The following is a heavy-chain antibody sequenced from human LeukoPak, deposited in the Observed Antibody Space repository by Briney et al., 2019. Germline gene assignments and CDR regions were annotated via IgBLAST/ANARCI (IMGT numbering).Heavy chain of an antibody. D-gene: IGHD5-12*01. CDR2: IYYSGST. J-gene: IGHJ5*02. V-gene: IGHV4-39*07. CDR3: AKIEDSGYDYRGWFDP. CDR1: GGSISSSSYY. Sequence: SETLSLTCTVSGGSISSSSYYWGWIRQPPGKGLEWIGSIYYSGSTYYNPSLKSRVTISVDTSKNQFSLKVTSVTAADTAVYYCAKIEDSGYDYRGWFDPWGQGTLVTVSS.